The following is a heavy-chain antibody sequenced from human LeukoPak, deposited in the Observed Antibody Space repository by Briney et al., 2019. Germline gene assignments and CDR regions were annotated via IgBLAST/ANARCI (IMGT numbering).Heavy chain of an antibody. Sequence: GGSLRLSCAASGFTFRSYRMSWVRQAPGKGLEWVANIKQDGSEKYYVDSVKGRFTISRDNAKNSLYLQMNSLRAEDTAVYYCARDFWSGYHRNYGMDVWGQGTTVTVSS. CDR3: ARDFWSGYHRNYGMDV. J-gene: IGHJ6*02. CDR1: GFTFRSYR. D-gene: IGHD3-3*01. V-gene: IGHV3-7*01. CDR2: IKQDGSEK.